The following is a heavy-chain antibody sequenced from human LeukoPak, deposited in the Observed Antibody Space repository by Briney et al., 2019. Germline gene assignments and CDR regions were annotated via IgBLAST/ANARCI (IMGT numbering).Heavy chain of an antibody. D-gene: IGHD5-12*01. V-gene: IGHV3-69-1*01. CDR1: GFTVSSNY. CDR3: ARDVMGGYSGYDLPDY. CDR2: ISSSSYI. J-gene: IGHJ4*02. Sequence: GGSLRLSCAASGFTVSSNYMSWVRQAPGKGLEWVSSISSSSYIYYADSVKGRFTISRDSAKNSLYLQMNSLRAEDTAVYYCARDVMGGYSGYDLPDYWGQGTLVTVSS.